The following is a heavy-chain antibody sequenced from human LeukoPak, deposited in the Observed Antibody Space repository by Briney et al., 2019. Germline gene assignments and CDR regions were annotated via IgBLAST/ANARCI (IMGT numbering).Heavy chain of an antibody. D-gene: IGHD5-24*01. J-gene: IGHJ6*03. CDR2: INHSGST. CDR3: ARERRWLQFSYYYYYYMDV. CDR1: GGSFSVYY. V-gene: IGHV4-34*01. Sequence: SETLSLTCAVYGGSFSVYYWSWIRQPPGKGLEWIGEINHSGSTNYNPSLKGRVTISVDTSKNQFSLKLSSVTAADTAVYYCARERRWLQFSYYYYYYMDVWGKGTTVTVSS.